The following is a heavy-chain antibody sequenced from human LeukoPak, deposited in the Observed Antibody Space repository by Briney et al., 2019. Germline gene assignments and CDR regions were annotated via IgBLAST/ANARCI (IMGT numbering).Heavy chain of an antibody. J-gene: IGHJ4*02. CDR1: GGSISTYY. CDR3: ARLGGYSGYATH. CDR2: IHYSGTT. V-gene: IGHV4-59*08. Sequence: SETLSLTCTVSGGSISTYYWSWIRQPPGKGLEWIGYIHYSGTTNYNPSLKNRVTISLDTSKNQFSLNLSSVTAADTAVYYCARLGGYSGYATHWGQGTLVTVSS. D-gene: IGHD5-12*01.